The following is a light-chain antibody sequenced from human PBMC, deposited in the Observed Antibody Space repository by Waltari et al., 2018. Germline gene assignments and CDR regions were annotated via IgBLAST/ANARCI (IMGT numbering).Light chain of an antibody. V-gene: IGKV3-15*01. CDR1: QSVASN. J-gene: IGKJ2*03. CDR3: QQYNDYYS. CDR2: DAS. Sequence: EKVMTQSPATLSVSPGEVVTLSCRASQSVASNVAWYQHRPGQAPRLLIYDASTRASGIAARFSGSGSGTAFTLTISGLHSEDCALYYCQQYNDYYSFGQGTKLEIK.